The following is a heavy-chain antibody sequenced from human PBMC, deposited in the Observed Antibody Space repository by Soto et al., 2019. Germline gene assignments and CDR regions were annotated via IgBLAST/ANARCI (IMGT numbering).Heavy chain of an antibody. CDR3: ARGLQYYYYGMDV. CDR1: GDSVSSNSAA. Sequence: PSQTLSLTCAISGDSVSSNSAACNWIRQSPSRGLEWLGRTYYRSKWYNDYAVSVKSRITINPDTSKNQFSLQLNSVTPEDTAVYYCARGLQYYYYGMDVWGQGTTVTVSS. V-gene: IGHV6-1*01. D-gene: IGHD4-4*01. CDR2: TYYRSKWYN. J-gene: IGHJ6*02.